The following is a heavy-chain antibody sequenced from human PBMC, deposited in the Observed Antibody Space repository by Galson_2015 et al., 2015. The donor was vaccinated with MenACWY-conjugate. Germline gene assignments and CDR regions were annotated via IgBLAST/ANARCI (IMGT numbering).Heavy chain of an antibody. J-gene: IGHJ4*02. CDR3: ARRCHCDSGRYYSQFDF. Sequence: ETLSLTCTVSDDSIRTNYWSWIRQPPGKGLEWIGYIYSSGRTNYNPSLKNRVTMSMDTSNKQLSLSLTSVTAADTAVYYCARRCHCDSGRYYSQFDFWGQGTLVTVSS. V-gene: IGHV4-59*08. CDR2: IYSSGRT. D-gene: IGHD3-22*01. CDR1: DDSIRTNY.